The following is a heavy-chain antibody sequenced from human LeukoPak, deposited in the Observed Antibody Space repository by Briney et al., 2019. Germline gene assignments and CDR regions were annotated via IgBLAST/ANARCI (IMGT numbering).Heavy chain of an antibody. D-gene: IGHD6-19*01. CDR3: ARDQGVSSGLYYYYIDV. Sequence: KASETLSLTCTVSGGSISSYYWTWIRQSPGKGLEWIGYIYYGGSANYNPSLQSQVTMSVDTSKNQFSLRLTSVTAADTAVYYCARDQGVSSGLYYYYIDVWSKGTTVTVSS. CDR2: IYYGGSA. V-gene: IGHV4-59*01. J-gene: IGHJ6*03. CDR1: GGSISSYY.